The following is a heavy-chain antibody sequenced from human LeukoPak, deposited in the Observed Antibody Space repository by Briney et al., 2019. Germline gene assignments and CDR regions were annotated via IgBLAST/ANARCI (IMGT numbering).Heavy chain of an antibody. D-gene: IGHD6-19*01. CDR3: ARGWYEFDP. CDR1: GYTLTGYY. V-gene: IGHV1-2*02. J-gene: IGHJ5*02. Sequence: ASVNVSCTASGYTLTGYYMHWVRQAPGQGLEWMGWINPNSGGTNYAQKFQGRVTMTRDTSISTAYMELSGLRSDDTAVYYCARGWYEFDPWGQGTLVTVSS. CDR2: INPNSGGT.